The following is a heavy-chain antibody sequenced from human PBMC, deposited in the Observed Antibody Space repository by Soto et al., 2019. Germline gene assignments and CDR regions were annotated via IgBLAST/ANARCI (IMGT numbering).Heavy chain of an antibody. Sequence: QVQLVQSGAEVKKPGSSVKVSCKASGGTFSSYAISWVRQAPGQGLEWIGGIIPIFGTANYAQKFQGRVKITADESTSPAYMELSSLRAEDTAVYYCARGSSSGYFDYWGQGTLVTVSS. CDR1: GGTFSSYA. J-gene: IGHJ4*02. CDR2: IIPIFGTA. V-gene: IGHV1-69*01. CDR3: ARGSSSGYFDY. D-gene: IGHD6-13*01.